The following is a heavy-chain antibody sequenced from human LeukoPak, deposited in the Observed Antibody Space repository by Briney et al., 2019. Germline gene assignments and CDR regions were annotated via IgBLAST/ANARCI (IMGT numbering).Heavy chain of an antibody. CDR2: INPNSGGT. D-gene: IGHD4-23*01. CDR1: GYTFTSYG. J-gene: IGHJ2*01. CDR3: ARHPGKVTNDWYFDL. Sequence: ASVKVSCRASGYTFTSYGISWVRQAPGQGPEWMGWINPNSGGTNYAQKFQGRVTMTRDTSITTAYMELSRLSSDDTAVYYCARHPGKVTNDWYFDLWGRGTLVTVSS. V-gene: IGHV1-2*02.